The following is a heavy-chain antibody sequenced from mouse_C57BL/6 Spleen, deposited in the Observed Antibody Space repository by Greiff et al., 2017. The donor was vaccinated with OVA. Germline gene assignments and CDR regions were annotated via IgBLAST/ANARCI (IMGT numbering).Heavy chain of an antibody. CDR1: GFTFSSYG. D-gene: IGHD1-1*01. J-gene: IGHJ4*01. CDR3: ARRGYYGSSPYYAMDY. CDR2: ISSGGSYT. V-gene: IGHV5-6*02. Sequence: EVMLVESGGDLVKPGGSLKLSCAASGFTFSSYGMSWVRQTPDKRLEWVATISSGGSYTYYPDSVKGRFTISRDNAKNTLYLQMSSLKSEDTAMYYWARRGYYGSSPYYAMDYWGQGTSVTVSS.